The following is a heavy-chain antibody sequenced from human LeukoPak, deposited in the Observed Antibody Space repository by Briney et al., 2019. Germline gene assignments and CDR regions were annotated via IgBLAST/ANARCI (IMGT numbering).Heavy chain of an antibody. CDR3: AREAGIAAAGPLFDY. D-gene: IGHD6-13*01. CDR1: GFTFSNYA. Sequence: GRSLRLSCAASGFTFSNYAMHWVRQAPGKGLEWVTVIWYDGSNTYYADSVKGRFTISRDNSKNTLYLQMNSLRAEDTAVYYCAREAGIAAAGPLFDYWGQGTLVTVSS. CDR2: IWYDGSNT. J-gene: IGHJ4*02. V-gene: IGHV3-33*01.